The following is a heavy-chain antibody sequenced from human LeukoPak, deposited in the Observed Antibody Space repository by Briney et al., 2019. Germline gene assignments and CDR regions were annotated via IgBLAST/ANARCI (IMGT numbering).Heavy chain of an antibody. D-gene: IGHD2-2*01. V-gene: IGHV3-48*01. CDR1: GFTFSSYA. J-gene: IGHJ4*02. CDR2: ISSSSSTT. CDR3: ASGFWGYCSRTSCPLDY. Sequence: PGGSLRLSCAASGFTFSSYAMSWVRQAPGKGLEWISYISSSSSTTYYADSVKGRFTISRDNAKNSLYLQMNSLRAEDTAVYYCASGFWGYCSRTSCPLDYWGQGTLVTVSS.